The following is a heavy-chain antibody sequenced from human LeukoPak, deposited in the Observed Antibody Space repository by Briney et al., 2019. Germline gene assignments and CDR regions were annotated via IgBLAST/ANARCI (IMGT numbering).Heavy chain of an antibody. V-gene: IGHV4-61*01. CDR3: ARDGATPYYYYGMDV. J-gene: IGHJ6*02. D-gene: IGHD5-12*01. CDR1: GGSFSSGSYY. Sequence: PSETLSLTCTVSGGSFSSGSYYWSWIRQPPGKGLEWIGYIYYSGSTNYNPSLKSRVTISVDTSKNQFSLKLSSVTAADTAVYYCARDGATPYYYYGMDVWGQGTTVTVSS. CDR2: IYYSGST.